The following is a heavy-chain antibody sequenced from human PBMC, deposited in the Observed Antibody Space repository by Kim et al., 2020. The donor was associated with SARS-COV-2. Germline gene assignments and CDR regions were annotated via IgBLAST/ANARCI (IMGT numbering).Heavy chain of an antibody. Sequence: GESLKISCKGSGYTFATYWIGWVRQMPGKGLEWMGIIYLGDSDTRSNPSFQGQVSIPAAKSINTAYLQWSSLKASDTAMYYCARLQLEGPTQSNFDYWGQGTLVTVSS. J-gene: IGHJ4*02. CDR1: GYTFATYW. CDR3: ARLQLEGPTQSNFDY. CDR2: IYLGDSDT. V-gene: IGHV5-51*01. D-gene: IGHD3-10*01.